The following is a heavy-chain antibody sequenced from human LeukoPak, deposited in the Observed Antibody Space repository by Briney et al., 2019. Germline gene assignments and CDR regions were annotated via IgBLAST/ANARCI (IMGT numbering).Heavy chain of an antibody. CDR3: ARGSGRWLQMGGFDY. J-gene: IGHJ4*02. D-gene: IGHD5-24*01. CDR2: ISSSGSTI. CDR1: EFTISSYE. Sequence: PGGSLRLSCAASEFTISSYEMNWVRQAPGKGLEWASYISSSGSTIYYADSVKGRFTISRDNAKNSLYLQMNSLRAEDTAVYYCARGSGRWLQMGGFDYWGQGTLVTVSS. V-gene: IGHV3-48*03.